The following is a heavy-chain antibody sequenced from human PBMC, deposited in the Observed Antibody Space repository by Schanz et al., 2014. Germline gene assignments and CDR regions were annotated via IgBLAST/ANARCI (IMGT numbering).Heavy chain of an antibody. V-gene: IGHV3-30*02. Sequence: QVQLVESGGGVVQPGGSLRLSCAASGFTFSSYGMHWVRQAPGKGLEWVAFIRYDGSNKYYADSVKGRFTISRDNAKNSLFLQMNSLRAEDTAKYYCARGNYGMDVWGQGTTVTVSS. J-gene: IGHJ6*02. CDR1: GFTFSSYG. CDR2: IRYDGSNK. CDR3: ARGNYGMDV.